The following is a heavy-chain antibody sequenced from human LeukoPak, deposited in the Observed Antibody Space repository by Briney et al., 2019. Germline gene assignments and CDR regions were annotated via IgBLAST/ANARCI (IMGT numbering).Heavy chain of an antibody. J-gene: IGHJ4*02. Sequence: PGGSLRLSCAASGFTVSSNYMSWVRQAPGKGLEWVSFISSSSSYIYYADSLKGRFTISRDNAKNSLYLQMNSLRAEDTAVYCCARGTMFPYYFDYWGQGTLVTVSS. V-gene: IGHV3-21*01. CDR2: ISSSSSYI. CDR3: ARGTMFPYYFDY. CDR1: GFTVSSNY. D-gene: IGHD3-10*02.